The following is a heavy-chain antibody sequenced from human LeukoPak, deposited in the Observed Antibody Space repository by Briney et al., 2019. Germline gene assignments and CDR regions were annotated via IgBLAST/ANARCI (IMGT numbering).Heavy chain of an antibody. J-gene: IGHJ6*03. Sequence: PSETLSLTCTVSGGSISSYYWSWIRQPAGKGLEWIGRIYTSGSTNYNPSLKSRVTMSVDTSKNQFSLKLSSVTAADTAVYYCARDQDCSSTSCYFLDNYYYYYVDVWGKGTTVTVSS. CDR2: IYTSGST. D-gene: IGHD2-2*01. CDR1: GGSISSYY. V-gene: IGHV4-4*07. CDR3: ARDQDCSSTSCYFLDNYYYYYVDV.